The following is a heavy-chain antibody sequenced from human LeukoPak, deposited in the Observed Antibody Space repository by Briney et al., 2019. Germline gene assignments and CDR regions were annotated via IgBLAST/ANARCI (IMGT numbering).Heavy chain of an antibody. J-gene: IGHJ4*02. CDR3: ARGGYSYGYGY. Sequence: SETLSLTCTVSGGSISSYYWSWIRQPPGKGLEWIGYIYYSGSTNYNPSLKSRVTISVDTSKNQFSLKLSSVTAADTAVYYCARGGYSYGYGYWGQGTLVTVSS. V-gene: IGHV4-59*01. CDR2: IYYSGST. CDR1: GGSISSYY. D-gene: IGHD5-18*01.